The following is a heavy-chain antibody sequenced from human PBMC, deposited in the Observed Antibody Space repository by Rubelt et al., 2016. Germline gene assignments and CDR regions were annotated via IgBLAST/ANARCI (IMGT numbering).Heavy chain of an antibody. D-gene: IGHD6-13*01. V-gene: IGHV4-4*02. CDR2: IYHSGST. J-gene: IGHJ4*02. Sequence: GEIYHSGSTNYNPSLKSRVTISVDKAKNQSSLKVTSVTAADTAVYYCARDSGYSSSSTLDYWGQGTLVTVSS. CDR3: ARDSGYSSSSTLDY.